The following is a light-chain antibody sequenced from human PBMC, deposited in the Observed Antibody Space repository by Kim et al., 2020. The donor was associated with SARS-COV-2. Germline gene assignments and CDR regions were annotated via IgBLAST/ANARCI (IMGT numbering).Light chain of an antibody. CDR2: DAS. V-gene: IGKV1-5*01. CDR1: HSISNW. CDR3: QHYNSSPWT. Sequence: DIQMTQSPSTLSASVGDRVTITCRASHSISNWLAWYQQKPGKAPKVLIYDASTLESGVPSRFSGSISGTEFTLTISSLQPDDFATYYCQHYNSSPWTFGQGTKVEIK. J-gene: IGKJ1*01.